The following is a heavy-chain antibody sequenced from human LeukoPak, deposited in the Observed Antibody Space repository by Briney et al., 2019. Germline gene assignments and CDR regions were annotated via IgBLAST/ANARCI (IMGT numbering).Heavy chain of an antibody. CDR1: GYTFTSYG. Sequence: GASVKVSCKASGYTFTSYGISWVRQAPGQGLEWMGWISAYNGNTNYAQKLQGRVTMTTDTSTSTAYMELWSLRSDDTAVYYCARAYYYDSSGYLDDAFDIWGQGTMVTVSS. D-gene: IGHD3-22*01. CDR2: ISAYNGNT. V-gene: IGHV1-18*01. J-gene: IGHJ3*02. CDR3: ARAYYYDSSGYLDDAFDI.